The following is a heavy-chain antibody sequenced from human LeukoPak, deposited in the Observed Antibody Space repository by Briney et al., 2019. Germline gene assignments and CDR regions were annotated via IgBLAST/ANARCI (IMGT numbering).Heavy chain of an antibody. J-gene: IGHJ4*02. V-gene: IGHV3-48*01. D-gene: IGHD3-22*01. CDR1: GFTFSSYS. Sequence: GGSLRLSCAASGFTFSSYSMNWVRQAPGKGLEWVSYISSSSSTIYYADSVKGRFTISRDNAKNSLYLQMNSLRAEDTAVYYCARGPYYYDSSGYWYYFDYWGQGTLVTVSS. CDR3: ARGPYYYDSSGYWYYFDY. CDR2: ISSSSSTI.